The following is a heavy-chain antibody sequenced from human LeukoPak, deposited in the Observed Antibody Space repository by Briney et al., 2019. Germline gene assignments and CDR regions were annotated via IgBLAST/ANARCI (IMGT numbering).Heavy chain of an antibody. CDR1: GGSISTYY. Sequence: SETLSLTRTVSGGSISTYYWSWVRQSPGKGLEWIGSVYYIGSTNYNPSLKRRVSISVDTSKNQFSLELSSVTAADTTVYYCAVNSTRHTFDIWGQGTMVTVSS. CDR2: VYYIGST. V-gene: IGHV4-59*08. J-gene: IGHJ3*02. CDR3: AVNSTRHTFDI. D-gene: IGHD5-24*01.